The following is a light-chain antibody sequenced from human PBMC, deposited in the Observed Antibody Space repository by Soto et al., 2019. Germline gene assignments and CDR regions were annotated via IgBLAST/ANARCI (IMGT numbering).Light chain of an antibody. CDR3: QQYSTFPRT. J-gene: IGKJ1*01. CDR1: QSISSY. CDR2: DAS. V-gene: IGKV1-39*01. Sequence: DIQMTQSPSSLSASVGDRVTITCRASQSISSYLNWYQQKPGKAPEFLIYDASTLESGVPSRFSGSGSGTEFTLTISSLQPEDFATFYCQQYSTFPRTFGQGTKVDIK.